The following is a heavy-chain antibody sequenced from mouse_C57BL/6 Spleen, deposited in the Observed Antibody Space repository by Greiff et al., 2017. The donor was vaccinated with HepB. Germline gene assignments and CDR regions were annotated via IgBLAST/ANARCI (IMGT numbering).Heavy chain of an antibody. CDR3: ARGGSGNYVRVFYYAMDY. Sequence: QVQLQQPGTELVKPGASVKLSCKASGYTFTSYWMHWVKQRPGQGLEWIGNINPSNGGTNYNEKFKSKATLTVDKSSSTAYMQLSSLTSEDSAVYYCARGGSGNYVRVFYYAMDYWGQGTSVTVSS. V-gene: IGHV1-53*01. D-gene: IGHD2-1*01. CDR2: INPSNGGT. CDR1: GYTFTSYW. J-gene: IGHJ4*01.